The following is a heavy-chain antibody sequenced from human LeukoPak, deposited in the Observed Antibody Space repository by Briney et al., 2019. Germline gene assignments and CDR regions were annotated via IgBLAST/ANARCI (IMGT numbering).Heavy chain of an antibody. CDR3: AKDSARVATIQYYFDY. CDR1: GFTFSSYA. J-gene: IGHJ4*02. V-gene: IGHV3-23*01. CDR2: ISGSGGST. Sequence: PGGPLRLSCAAPGFTFSSYAMSWVRQAPGKGLEWVSAISGSGGSTYYADSVKGRFTISRDNSKNTLYLQMNSLRAEDTAVYYCAKDSARVATIQYYFDYWGQGTLVTVSS. D-gene: IGHD5-12*01.